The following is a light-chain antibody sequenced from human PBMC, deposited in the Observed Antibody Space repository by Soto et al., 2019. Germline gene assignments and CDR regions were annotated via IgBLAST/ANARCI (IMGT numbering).Light chain of an antibody. V-gene: IGKV1-5*01. CDR1: QTISTW. J-gene: IGKJ1*01. CDR2: DAS. CDR3: QQYSSYSGT. Sequence: DIPMTLSPSTLSASVGDRVTITCRASQTISTWLAWFLQKPGKAPELLIYDASSLESGVPSRFSGSGSGTEFTLTISSLQPDDFATYYCQQYSSYSGTFGQGTKVEIK.